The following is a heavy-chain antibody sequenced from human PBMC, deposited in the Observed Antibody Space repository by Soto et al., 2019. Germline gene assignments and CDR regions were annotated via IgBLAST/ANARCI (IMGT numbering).Heavy chain of an antibody. D-gene: IGHD1-26*01. CDR1: GGSISSNNW. J-gene: IGHJ4*02. Sequence: SETLSLTCAVSGGSISSNNWWSWVRQPPGKELEWIGEIFHSGSTHYSPSLKSRVTISVDKSKNHFSLNLTSVTAADTAVYYCARVYSGSYSDSWGQGTLVTAPQ. V-gene: IGHV4-4*02. CDR3: ARVYSGSYSDS. CDR2: IFHSGST.